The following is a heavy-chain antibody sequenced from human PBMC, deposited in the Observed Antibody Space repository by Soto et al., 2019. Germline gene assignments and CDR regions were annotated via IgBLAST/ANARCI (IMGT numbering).Heavy chain of an antibody. J-gene: IGHJ4*02. CDR1: GGSISSYY. V-gene: IGHV4-59*08. CDR2: IYYSGST. D-gene: IGHD2-2*01. CDR3: ARIVPAAMWGIDY. Sequence: QVQLQESGPGLVKPSETLSLTCTVSGGSISSYYWSWIRQPPGKGLEWIGYIYYSGSTNYNPSLKSRVTISVDTSKNQFSLKLSSVTAADTAVSYCARIVPAAMWGIDYWGQGTLVTVSS.